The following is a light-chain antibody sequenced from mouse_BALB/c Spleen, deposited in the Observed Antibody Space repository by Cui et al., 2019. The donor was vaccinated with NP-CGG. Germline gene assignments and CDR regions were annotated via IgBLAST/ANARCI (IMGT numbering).Light chain of an antibody. CDR3: ALWYSNHWV. Sequence: QAVVTQESAPTTSPGETVTLTCRSSTGAVRTNNYANWVQEKPDHLFTGLIGGTNNRAPGVPARFSGSLIGDKAALTITGAQTEDEAIYFCALWYSNHWVFGGGTKLTVL. J-gene: IGLJ1*01. V-gene: IGLV1*01. CDR1: TGAVRTNNY. CDR2: GTN.